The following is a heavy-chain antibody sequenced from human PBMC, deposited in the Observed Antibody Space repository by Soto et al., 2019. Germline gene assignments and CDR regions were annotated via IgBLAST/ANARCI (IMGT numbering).Heavy chain of an antibody. D-gene: IGHD2-2*02. CDR2: INHSGST. J-gene: IGHJ6*02. CDR1: GGSFSGYY. CDR3: ARRSQYCSSTSCYTRNYYYYGMDV. Sequence: QVQLQQWGAGLLKPSETLSLTCAVYGGSFSGYYWSWIRQPPGKGLEWIGEINHSGSTNYNPSLKIRVTISVDTSKNQFSLKLSSVTAADTAVYYCARRSQYCSSTSCYTRNYYYYGMDVWGQGTTVTVSS. V-gene: IGHV4-34*01.